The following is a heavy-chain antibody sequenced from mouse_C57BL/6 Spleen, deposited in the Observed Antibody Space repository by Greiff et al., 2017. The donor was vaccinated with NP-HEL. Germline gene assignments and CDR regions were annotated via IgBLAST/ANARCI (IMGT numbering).Heavy chain of an antibody. J-gene: IGHJ3*01. D-gene: IGHD2-4*01. Sequence: QVQLQQSGPELVKPGASVKISCKASGYAFSSSWMNWVKQRPGKGLEWIGRIYPGDGDTNYNGKFKGKATLTADKSSSTAYMQLSSLTSEDSAVYFCAREDDYDEFAYWGQGTLLTVSA. CDR2: IYPGDGDT. V-gene: IGHV1-82*01. CDR3: AREDDYDEFAY. CDR1: GYAFSSSW.